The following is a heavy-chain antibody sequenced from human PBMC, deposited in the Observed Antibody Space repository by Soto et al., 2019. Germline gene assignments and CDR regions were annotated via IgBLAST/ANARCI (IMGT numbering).Heavy chain of an antibody. D-gene: IGHD6-13*01. CDR3: ARDRVEAALGTFDQ. V-gene: IGHV1-18*01. Sequence: QVQLVQSGAEVKKPGASVTVSCKTSGYTFSTYPISWVRQAPGQGLEWVGWISTYNGKTNYGQKFQGRVTITTDTSASTAYMDLRNLRSDGKAVYYCARDRVEAALGTFDQWGQGTLVTVSS. J-gene: IGHJ4*02. CDR1: GYTFSTYP. CDR2: ISTYNGKT.